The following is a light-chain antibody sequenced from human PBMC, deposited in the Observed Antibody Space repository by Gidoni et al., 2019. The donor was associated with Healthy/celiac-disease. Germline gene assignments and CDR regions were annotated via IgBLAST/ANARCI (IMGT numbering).Light chain of an antibody. CDR2: AAS. J-gene: IGKJ5*01. Sequence: DIQMTQSPSSLSASVGDRVTITCRASQSISSYLNWYQQKPGKAPKLLIYAASSLQSGVPSRCSGSGSGTEFTLTISSLQPEDFATYYCQQSYSTLITFGQGTRLEIK. CDR3: QQSYSTLIT. CDR1: QSISSY. V-gene: IGKV1-39*01.